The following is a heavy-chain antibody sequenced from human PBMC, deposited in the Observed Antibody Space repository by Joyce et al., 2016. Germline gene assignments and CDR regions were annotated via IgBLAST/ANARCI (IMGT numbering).Heavy chain of an antibody. V-gene: IGHV3-15*01. J-gene: IGHJ3*01. D-gene: IGHD2-2*01. Sequence: EVQLVESGGGLVKPGGCLRLSCAASGFSFRNAWVTWVRQGPGKGLAWVGRVKSKSQGGTTDYAAPVKGRFTISRDDSRDKAYLQMNSLKSEDTGVYFCVTGLCIGTACHWDDAFDVWGQGTMVTVSS. CDR3: VTGLCIGTACHWDDAFDV. CDR1: GFSFRNAW. CDR2: VKSKSQGGTT.